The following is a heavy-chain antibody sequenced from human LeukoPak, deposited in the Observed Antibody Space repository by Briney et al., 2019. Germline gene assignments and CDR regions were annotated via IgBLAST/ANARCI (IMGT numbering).Heavy chain of an antibody. J-gene: IGHJ5*02. Sequence: GASVKVSRKASGYTFTSYGISWVRQAPGQGLEWMGWISAYNGNTNYAQKLQGRVTMTTDTSTSTAYMELRSLRSDDTAVYYCARVQGARSSSWYWFDPWGQGTLVTVSS. CDR2: ISAYNGNT. D-gene: IGHD6-13*01. CDR1: GYTFTSYG. CDR3: ARVQGARSSSWYWFDP. V-gene: IGHV1-18*01.